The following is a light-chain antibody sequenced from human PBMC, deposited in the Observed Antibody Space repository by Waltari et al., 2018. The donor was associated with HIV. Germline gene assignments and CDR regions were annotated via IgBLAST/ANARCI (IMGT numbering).Light chain of an antibody. Sequence: EIVLTQSPATLSLSPGERAPLSCRTSQSVSNYLAWYQQKPGQPPRLLIYDASNRATGIPARFSGSGSETDFTLAISSLVPEDFAVYFCQQRGTSLTFGGGTRGEI. V-gene: IGKV3-11*01. CDR1: QSVSNY. CDR2: DAS. J-gene: IGKJ4*01. CDR3: QQRGTSLT.